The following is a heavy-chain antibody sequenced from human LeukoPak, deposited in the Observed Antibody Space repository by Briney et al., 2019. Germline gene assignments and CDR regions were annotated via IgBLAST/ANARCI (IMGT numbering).Heavy chain of an antibody. CDR2: IKSKPDGGTT. J-gene: IGHJ4*02. V-gene: IGHV3-15*01. CDR1: GFTFSNAW. CDR3: TTQIVVVTAYDH. D-gene: IGHD2-21*02. Sequence: GGSLRLSCAAFGFTFSNAWMSWVRQAPGKGLEWVGRIKSKPDGGTTDYAAPVKGRFTISRGDSKNTLSLQMNSLKTEDTAVYYCTTQIVVVTAYDHWGQGTLVTVSS.